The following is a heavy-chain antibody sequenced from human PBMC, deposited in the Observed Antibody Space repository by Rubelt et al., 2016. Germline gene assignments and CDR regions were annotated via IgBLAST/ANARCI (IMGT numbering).Heavy chain of an antibody. CDR2: FSCCGGL. CDR1: GGSMNSNSYY. Sequence: QLQLQESGPGLVEPSETLSLTCSVSGGSMNSNSYYWDWIRQAPGEGLEWVGSFSCCGGLPSNPSLKRRATMTADTSKKQFSLKLGSVTAADTAVYYCARDSSDSGYDPIDYWGQGTLVTVSS. CDR3: ARDSSDSGYDPIDY. V-gene: IGHV4-39*02. J-gene: IGHJ4*02. D-gene: IGHD5-12*01.